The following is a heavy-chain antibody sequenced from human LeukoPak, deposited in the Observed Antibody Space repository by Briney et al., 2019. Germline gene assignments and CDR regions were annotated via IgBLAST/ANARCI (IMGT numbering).Heavy chain of an antibody. CDR2: IYHSGST. V-gene: IGHV4-38-2*02. Sequence: SETLSLTCTVSGYSISSGYYWGWIRQPPGKGLEWIGSIYHSGSTYYNPSLKSRVTISVDTSKNQLSLKLTSVTAADTAVYYCARSPSYYYYYMDVWGKGTTVTVSS. J-gene: IGHJ6*03. CDR1: GYSISSGYY. CDR3: ARSPSYYYYYMDV.